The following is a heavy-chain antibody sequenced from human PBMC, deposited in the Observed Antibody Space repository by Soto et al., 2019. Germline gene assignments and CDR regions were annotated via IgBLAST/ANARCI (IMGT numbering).Heavy chain of an antibody. Sequence: EVQLLESGGGLVQPGGSLRLSCAVSGFTFRSSPMSWVRRAPGKGLEWVSGINGGDDSKHYAESVRGRFTITRDNSKNTLLLQMTSLRAEDTAIYYCAKDFHWVIISPTHEHWGQGTLVTVSS. V-gene: IGHV3-23*01. CDR2: INGGDDSK. D-gene: IGHD3-16*01. CDR1: GFTFRSSP. J-gene: IGHJ4*02. CDR3: AKDFHWVIISPTHEH.